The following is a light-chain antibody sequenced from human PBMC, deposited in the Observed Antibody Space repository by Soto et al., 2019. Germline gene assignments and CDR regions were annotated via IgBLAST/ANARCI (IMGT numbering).Light chain of an antibody. J-gene: IGLJ1*01. CDR1: SSDVGGYNY. CDR3: KSYTTSNTRQTV. CDR2: DVS. Sequence: QSVLTQPASVSGSPGQSITISCTGTSSDVGGYNYVSWYQQHPGKAPKFMIYDVSNRPSGVSTRFSGSKSGNTASLTISGLQAEDEADYYCKSYTTSNTRQTVFGRGPKVRVL. V-gene: IGLV2-14*01.